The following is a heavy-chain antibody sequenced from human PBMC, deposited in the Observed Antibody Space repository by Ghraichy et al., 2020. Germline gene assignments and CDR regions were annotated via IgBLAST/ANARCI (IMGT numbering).Heavy chain of an antibody. CDR2: IYTSGST. V-gene: IGHV4-4*07. D-gene: IGHD3-3*01. J-gene: IGHJ3*02. CDR3: ARGDDFWSADAFDI. Sequence: SETLSLTCTVSGGSISSYYWSWIRQPAGKGLEWIGRIYTSGSTNYNPSLKSRVTMSVDTSKNQFSLKLSSVTAADTAVYYCARGDDFWSADAFDIWGQGTMVTVSS. CDR1: GGSISSYY.